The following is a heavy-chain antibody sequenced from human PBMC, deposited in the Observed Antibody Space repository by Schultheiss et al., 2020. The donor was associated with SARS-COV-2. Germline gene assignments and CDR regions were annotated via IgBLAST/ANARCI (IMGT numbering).Heavy chain of an antibody. Sequence: SQTLSLTCTVSGGSISSYYWSWIRQPAGKGLEWIGRIYTSGSTNYNPSLKSRVTISVDTSKNQLSLNLSSVTAADTAVYYCARGSGAIFDYWGQGTLVTVSS. CDR1: GGSISSYY. D-gene: IGHD6-19*01. J-gene: IGHJ4*02. CDR2: IYTSGST. V-gene: IGHV4-4*07. CDR3: ARGSGAIFDY.